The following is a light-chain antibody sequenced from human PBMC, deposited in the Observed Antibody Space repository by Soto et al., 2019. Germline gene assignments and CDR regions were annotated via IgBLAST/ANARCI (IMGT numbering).Light chain of an antibody. J-gene: IGKJ2*01. V-gene: IGKV3-20*01. CDR1: QSVRSKY. Sequence: ESMLTQSPATLSLSPGERATLSCRASQSVRSKYLTWYQQKPGQAPRLLIYGASLRATGVPDRFSGSGSGTDVTLTISRLEPEDVAVYYCQQFGDSPPAFTFGQGTKLEI. CDR3: QQFGDSPPAFT. CDR2: GAS.